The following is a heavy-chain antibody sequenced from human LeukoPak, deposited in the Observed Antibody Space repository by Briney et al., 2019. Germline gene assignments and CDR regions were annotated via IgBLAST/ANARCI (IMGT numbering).Heavy chain of an antibody. CDR1: GFTVSSNY. D-gene: IGHD4-23*01. CDR2: IYSGGST. Sequence: GGSLRLSCAASGFTVSSNYMSWVRQAPGKGLEWVSVIYSGGSTYYADSVKGRFTISRDNSKNTLYLQMNNLRAEDTAVYYCAKNLNGGNTHSDYWGQGTLVTVSS. CDR3: AKNLNGGNTHSDY. J-gene: IGHJ4*02. V-gene: IGHV3-53*01.